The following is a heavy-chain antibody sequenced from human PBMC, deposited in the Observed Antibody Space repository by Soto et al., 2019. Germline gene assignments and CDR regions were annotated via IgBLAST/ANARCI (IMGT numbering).Heavy chain of an antibody. Sequence: SVKVSCKASGGTFSSYAISWVRQAPGQGLEWMGGIIPIFGTANYAQKFQGRVTITADESTSTAYMELSSLRSEDTAVYYCARSEYQLLSSRRSNHDAFDIWGQGTMVTVSS. D-gene: IGHD2-2*01. CDR1: GGTFSSYA. J-gene: IGHJ3*02. V-gene: IGHV1-69*13. CDR3: ARSEYQLLSSRRSNHDAFDI. CDR2: IIPIFGTA.